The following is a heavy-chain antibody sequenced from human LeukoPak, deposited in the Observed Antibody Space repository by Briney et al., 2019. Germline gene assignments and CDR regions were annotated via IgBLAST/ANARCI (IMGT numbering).Heavy chain of an antibody. V-gene: IGHV4-30-4*01. CDR3: ARAWYNWKAFDY. CDR1: GGSISSGDYY. Sequence: SETLSLTCTVSGGSISSGDYYWSWIHQPPGKGLEWIGYIYYSGSTDYNLSLKSRVTISVDTSKNQFSLKLSSVTAADTAVYYCARAWYNWKAFDYWGQGTLVTVSS. CDR2: IYYSGST. J-gene: IGHJ4*02. D-gene: IGHD1-1*01.